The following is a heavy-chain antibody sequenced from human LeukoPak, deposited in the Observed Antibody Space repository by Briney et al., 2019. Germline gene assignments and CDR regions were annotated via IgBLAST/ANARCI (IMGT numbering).Heavy chain of an antibody. J-gene: IGHJ4*02. CDR1: GYTFTGYY. CDR2: FDPEDGET. CDR3: ATLRRDGFNYPGLL. Sequence: ASVKVSCKASGYTFTGYYMHWVRQAPGKGLEWMGGFDPEDGETIYARKFQGRVTMTEDTSTDTAYMELSSLRSEDTAVYYCATLRRDGFNYPGLLWGQGTLVTVSS. D-gene: IGHD5-24*01. V-gene: IGHV1-24*01.